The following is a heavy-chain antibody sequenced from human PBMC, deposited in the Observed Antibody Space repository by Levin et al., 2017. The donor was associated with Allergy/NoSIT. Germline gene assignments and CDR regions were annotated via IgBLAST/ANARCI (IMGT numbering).Heavy chain of an antibody. Sequence: ASVKVSCKASGYTFTSYGINWVRQAPGQGLEWMGWISAYSGNTNYAQKFRGRVTMTTDTSTSTAYMELRSLRSDDTAVYYCARDQSMTMVTTSDYWGQGTLVTVSS. CDR1: GYTFTSYG. J-gene: IGHJ4*02. CDR3: ARDQSMTMVTTSDY. CDR2: ISAYSGNT. D-gene: IGHD4-17*01. V-gene: IGHV1-18*01.